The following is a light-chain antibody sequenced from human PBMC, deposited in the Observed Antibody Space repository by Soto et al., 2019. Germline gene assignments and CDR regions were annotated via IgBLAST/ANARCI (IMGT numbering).Light chain of an antibody. CDR2: DVS. CDR1: QGVTTN. J-gene: IGKJ5*01. V-gene: IGKV3-15*01. CDR3: QKYNNWPFS. Sequence: EVVLTHSPGTLSFSPGEIATLSFRAGQGVTTNFAWYQQKSCQSPRLLIYDVSIRATGVPDRFSGTGSETDLTLTISGLQSEDSAVYFCQKYNNWPFSFGQGTRLEIK.